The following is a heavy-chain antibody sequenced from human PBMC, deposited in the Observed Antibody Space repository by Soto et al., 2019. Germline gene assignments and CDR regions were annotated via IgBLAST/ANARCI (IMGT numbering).Heavy chain of an antibody. Sequence: SETLSLTCTVSGGSISGYYWSWIRQPPGKGLEWIGYMYNTGSTVYNPSFKSRVTISVDTSKNQFPLKLSSVTAADTAFYYCAREGALLFGGNSDYYSTMDVWGQGTTVTVSS. V-gene: IGHV4-4*08. J-gene: IGHJ6*02. D-gene: IGHD2-21*02. CDR2: MYNTGST. CDR3: AREGALLFGGNSDYYSTMDV. CDR1: GGSISGYY.